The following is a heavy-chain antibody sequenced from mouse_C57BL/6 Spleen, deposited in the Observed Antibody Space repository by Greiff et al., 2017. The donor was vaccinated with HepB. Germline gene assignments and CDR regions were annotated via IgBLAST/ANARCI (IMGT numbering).Heavy chain of an antibody. D-gene: IGHD3-2*02. J-gene: IGHJ2*01. CDR2: IYPGDGDT. V-gene: IGHV1-82*01. CDR1: GYAFSSSW. Sequence: VQVVESGPELVKPGASVKISCKASGYAFSSSWMNWVKQRPGKGLEWIGRIYPGDGDTNYNGKFKGKATLTADKSSSTAYMQLSSLTSEDSAVYFCASGDSSGLYYFDYWGQGTTLTVSS. CDR3: ASGDSSGLYYFDY.